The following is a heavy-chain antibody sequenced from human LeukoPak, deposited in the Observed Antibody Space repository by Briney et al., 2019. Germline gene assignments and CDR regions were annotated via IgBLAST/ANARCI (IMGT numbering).Heavy chain of an antibody. CDR1: GGSISSYY. Sequence: SETLSLTCTVSGGSISSYYWSWIRQPAGKGLEWIGRIDTSGSTNYNPSLKSRVTMSVDTSKNHFSLRLSYVTAADTAVYYCARHALATVTDPSFDYWGQGTLVTVSS. V-gene: IGHV4-4*07. CDR2: IDTSGST. D-gene: IGHD2-21*02. J-gene: IGHJ4*02. CDR3: ARHALATVTDPSFDY.